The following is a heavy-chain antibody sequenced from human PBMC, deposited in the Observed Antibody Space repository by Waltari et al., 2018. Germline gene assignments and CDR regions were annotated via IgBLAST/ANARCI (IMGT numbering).Heavy chain of an antibody. J-gene: IGHJ6*03. D-gene: IGHD3-3*01. CDR1: GFTFSSYW. Sequence: EVQLVESGGGLVQPGGSLRLSCAASGFTFSSYWMSWVRQAPGKGLEWVANIKQDGSEKYYVDSVKGRFTISRDNAKNSLYLQMNSLRAEDTAVYYCARDGKNTIFGVVTKNYYMDVWGKGTTVTVSS. CDR2: IKQDGSEK. CDR3: ARDGKNTIFGVVTKNYYMDV. V-gene: IGHV3-7*01.